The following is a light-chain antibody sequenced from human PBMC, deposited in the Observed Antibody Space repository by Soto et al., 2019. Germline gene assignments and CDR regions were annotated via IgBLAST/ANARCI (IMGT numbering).Light chain of an antibody. CDR3: CSYVGATTYV. Sequence: QSVLTQPASVSGYPGQSITISCSGTSRNIGGYNVVSWYQQQPGKAPKVIVYEGIKRPSGVSDRFSGSTSGSTASLTISGLQAEDEAEYYCCSYVGATTYVFGRGTKVTVL. V-gene: IGLV2-23*01. CDR1: SRNIGGYNV. CDR2: EGI. J-gene: IGLJ1*01.